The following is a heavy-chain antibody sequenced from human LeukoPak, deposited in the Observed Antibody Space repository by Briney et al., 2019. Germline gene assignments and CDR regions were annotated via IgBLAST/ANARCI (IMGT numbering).Heavy chain of an antibody. Sequence: GGSLRLSCAASGFTFSDYYMSWIRQAPGKGLEWVSYISSSGSTIYYADSVKGRFTISRDNAKNSLYLQMNSLRAEDTAVYYCARLTAGYCSSTSRPARNYYYYYMDVWGKGTTVTVSS. J-gene: IGHJ6*03. CDR3: ARLTAGYCSSTSRPARNYYYYYMDV. V-gene: IGHV3-11*01. CDR2: ISSSGSTI. CDR1: GFTFSDYY. D-gene: IGHD2-2*01.